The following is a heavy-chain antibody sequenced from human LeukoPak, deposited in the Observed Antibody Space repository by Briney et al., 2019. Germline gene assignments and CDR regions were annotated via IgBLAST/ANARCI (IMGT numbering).Heavy chain of an antibody. J-gene: IGHJ6*03. D-gene: IGHD1-26*01. CDR2: IKQDGSEK. CDR1: GFTFSSRDW. CDR3: AKGHGWEASYYYYNMDV. Sequence: PGGSLRLSCVASGFTFSSRDWMTWVRQAPGKGLEWVANIKQDGSEKNYVDSVKGRFTISRDNAKNSVDLQMNSLRVEDTAVYYCAKGHGWEASYYYYNMDVWGKGTTVTISS. V-gene: IGHV3-7*01.